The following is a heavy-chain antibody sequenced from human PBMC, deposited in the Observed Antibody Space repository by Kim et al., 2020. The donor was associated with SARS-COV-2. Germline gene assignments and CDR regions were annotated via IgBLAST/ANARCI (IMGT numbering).Heavy chain of an antibody. V-gene: IGHV3-23*01. CDR3: ATAGRIIMGYFDY. Sequence: GGSLRLSCAVSGFTFSTYAMSWVRQAPGKGLEGVSVISGGADSTFYADSVKGRFTISRDNSRNTLSLHMNNLRAEDTAVYYCATAGRIIMGYFDYWGQGTLVTVSS. J-gene: IGHJ4*02. CDR2: ISGGADST. D-gene: IGHD3-10*01. CDR1: GFTFSTYA.